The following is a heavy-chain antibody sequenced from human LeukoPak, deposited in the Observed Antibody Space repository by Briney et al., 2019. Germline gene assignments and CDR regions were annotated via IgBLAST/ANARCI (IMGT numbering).Heavy chain of an antibody. D-gene: IGHD3-16*01. V-gene: IGHV3-48*01. Sequence: GGSLRLSCAASGFTFSSYSMNWVRQAPGKGLEWVSYISSFSGTINYADSVKGRFTISRDNAKNSLYLQMNSLRAEDRAVYYCARDQGGVGYWGQGTLVTVAS. CDR3: ARDQGGVGY. J-gene: IGHJ4*02. CDR2: ISSFSGTI. CDR1: GFTFSSYS.